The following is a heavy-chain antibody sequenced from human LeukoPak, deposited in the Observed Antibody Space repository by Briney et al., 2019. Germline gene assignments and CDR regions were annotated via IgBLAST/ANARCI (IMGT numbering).Heavy chain of an antibody. Sequence: PGGSLSLSCAASGFTFSSYSMNWVRQAPGRGLEWVSYISSSSSTIYYADSVKGRFTISRDNAKNSLYLQMNSLRDEDTAVYYCARESSYGDYAFDIWGQGTMVTVSS. J-gene: IGHJ3*02. CDR2: ISSSSSTI. CDR3: ARESSYGDYAFDI. V-gene: IGHV3-48*02. D-gene: IGHD4-17*01. CDR1: GFTFSSYS.